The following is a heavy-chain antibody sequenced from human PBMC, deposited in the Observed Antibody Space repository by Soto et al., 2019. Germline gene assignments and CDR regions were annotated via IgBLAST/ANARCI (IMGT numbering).Heavy chain of an antibody. CDR1: GYTFTRYA. Sequence: ASVKVSCKASGYTFTRYAINWVRQAPGQRLEWMGWINAGNGNTKYSQKFQGRVTITRDTSATTAYMELSSLRSEDTAVYYCARGPGSDSYYXYWGLGTLVTVSS. J-gene: IGHJ4*02. D-gene: IGHD3-22*01. V-gene: IGHV1-3*01. CDR2: INAGNGNT. CDR3: ARGPGSDSYYXY.